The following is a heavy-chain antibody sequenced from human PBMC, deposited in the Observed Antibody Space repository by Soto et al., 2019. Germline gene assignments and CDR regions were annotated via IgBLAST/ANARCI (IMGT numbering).Heavy chain of an antibody. CDR1: GGSITSNANY. D-gene: IGHD3-9*01. CDR3: ANGLGPTTGIDY. CDR2: IYYDGST. J-gene: IGHJ4*02. Sequence: SETLSLTCSVSGGSITSNANYWAWFRQPPGRGLEWIGSIYYDGSTYYNPSLKCRVTISPDTSKNQFSLKLSSVTAADTAVYYCANGLGPTTGIDYWGRGTLVTVS. V-gene: IGHV4-39*01.